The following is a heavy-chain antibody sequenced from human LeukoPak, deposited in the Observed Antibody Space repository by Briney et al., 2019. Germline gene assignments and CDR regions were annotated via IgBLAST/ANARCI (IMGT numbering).Heavy chain of an antibody. Sequence: HTGGSLRLSCAASGFTFSDYWVSWVRQAPGKGLEWVANIKRDGSEKYYVDSVKGRFAISRDNAKNSLYLQMNSLRAEDTAVYYCARQSAHGMATFAFDIWGQGTMVTVSS. J-gene: IGHJ3*02. V-gene: IGHV3-7*01. D-gene: IGHD5-24*01. CDR2: IKRDGSEK. CDR1: GFTFSDYW. CDR3: ARQSAHGMATFAFDI.